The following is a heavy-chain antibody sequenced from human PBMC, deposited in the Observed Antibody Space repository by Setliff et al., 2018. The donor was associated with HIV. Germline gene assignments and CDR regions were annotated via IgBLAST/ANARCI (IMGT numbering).Heavy chain of an antibody. Sequence: GTLSLTCAVSGYSISSSNWWSWVRQPPGKGLEWIGEIYHNGSTNYNPSLKSRVTISVDKSKNQFSLKLSSVTAADTAVYYCARDLSNSELYYFYYMDVWGKGTTVTVSS. V-gene: IGHV4-4*02. D-gene: IGHD4-4*01. CDR3: ARDLSNSELYYFYYMDV. CDR1: GYSISSSNW. J-gene: IGHJ6*03. CDR2: IYHNGST.